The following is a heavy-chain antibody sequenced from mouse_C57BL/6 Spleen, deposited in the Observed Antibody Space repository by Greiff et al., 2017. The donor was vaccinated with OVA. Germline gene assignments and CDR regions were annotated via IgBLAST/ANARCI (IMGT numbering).Heavy chain of an antibody. CDR2: IDPSDSYT. V-gene: IGHV1-59*01. J-gene: IGHJ1*03. Sequence: QVQLQQPGAELVRPGTSVKLSCKASGYTFTSYWMHWVKQRPGQGLEWIGVIDPSDSYTNYNQKFKGKATLTVDTSSSTAYMQLSSLTSEDSAVYDCARDYYGSSYEGYFEVWGTWTTVTVSS. D-gene: IGHD1-1*01. CDR1: GYTFTSYW. CDR3: ARDYYGSSYEGYFEV.